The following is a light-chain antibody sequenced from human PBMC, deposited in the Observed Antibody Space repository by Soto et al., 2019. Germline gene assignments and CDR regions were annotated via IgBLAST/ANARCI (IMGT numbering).Light chain of an antibody. V-gene: IGLV1-40*01. CDR1: DSNIGAGFG. CDR2: SNT. J-gene: IGLJ2*01. CDR3: QSFDINVLALI. Sequence: QSVLTQSPSVSAAPGQRVTISCTGSDSNIGAGFGVQWYQQFPRTAPRLLIYSNTNRPSGVPDRFSASKSGTSASLAITGLRAEDEADYYCQSFDINVLALIFGVGTKLTVL.